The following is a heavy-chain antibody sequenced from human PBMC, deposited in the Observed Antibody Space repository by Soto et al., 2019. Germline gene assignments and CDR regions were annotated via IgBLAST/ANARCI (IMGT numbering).Heavy chain of an antibody. J-gene: IGHJ3*02. CDR2: ISYEGSDH. CDR3: ARGNSYYDSSGYYFGAFDI. V-gene: IGHV3-30*03. Sequence: PGGSLRLSCAASRFTFSSYGMHWLRQAPGKGLEWVAVISYEGSDHYYADSVKGRFAVSRDNSKNTLYLQMNSLRAEDTAVYYCARGNSYYDSSGYYFGAFDIWGQGTMVTVSS. CDR1: RFTFSSYG. D-gene: IGHD3-22*01.